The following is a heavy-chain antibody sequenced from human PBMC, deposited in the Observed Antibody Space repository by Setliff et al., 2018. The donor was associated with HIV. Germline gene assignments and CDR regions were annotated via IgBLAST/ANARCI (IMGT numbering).Heavy chain of an antibody. CDR2: IKQDGSEK. CDR3: ARDVEVATIAYYYYYMDV. Sequence: PGGSLRLSCAASGFTFSSYWMSWVRQAPGKGLEWVANIKQDGSEKYYVDSVKGRFTISRDNAKNSLYLQMNSLRAEDTAVYYCARDVEVATIAYYYYYMDVWGKGTTVTVS. V-gene: IGHV3-7*03. D-gene: IGHD5-12*01. CDR1: GFTFSSYW. J-gene: IGHJ6*03.